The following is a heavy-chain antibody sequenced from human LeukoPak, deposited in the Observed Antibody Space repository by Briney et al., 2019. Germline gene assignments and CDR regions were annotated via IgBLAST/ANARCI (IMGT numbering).Heavy chain of an antibody. D-gene: IGHD1-1*01. CDR1: GFTFSSYA. CDR2: ISYDGSNK. Sequence: GGSLRLSCAASGFTFSSYAMHWVRQAPGKGLEWVAVISYDGSNKYYADSVKGRFTISRDNSKNTLYLQMNSLRAEDTAVYYCARAAATGTEMLLGYWGQGILVTVPS. CDR3: ARAAATGTEMLLGY. J-gene: IGHJ4*02. V-gene: IGHV3-30-3*01.